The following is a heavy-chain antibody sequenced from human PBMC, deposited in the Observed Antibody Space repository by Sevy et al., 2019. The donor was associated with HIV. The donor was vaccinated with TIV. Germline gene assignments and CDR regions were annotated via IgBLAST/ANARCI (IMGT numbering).Heavy chain of an antibody. CDR3: ATTKDYYESSGSPFDY. CDR1: GYTLTKLG. D-gene: IGHD3-22*01. CDR2: FDPEDGET. J-gene: IGHJ4*02. Sequence: ASVKVYCKVSGYTLTKLGMYWVRQAPGKGLEWMGSFDPEDGETIYAQKFQGRLTMTEDTSTDTAYMDLSSLRSEDTAVYFCATTKDYYESSGSPFDYWGQGTVVTVSS. V-gene: IGHV1-24*01.